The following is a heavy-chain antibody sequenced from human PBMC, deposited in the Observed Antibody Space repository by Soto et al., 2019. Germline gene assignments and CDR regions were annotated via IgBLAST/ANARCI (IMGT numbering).Heavy chain of an antibody. Sequence: LSLTCTVSGASIISTTKYWGWIRQPPGRGLEWIGTISSIGSTYYNPSLEGRVTISVDTSKNQFSLKVTSVTAADTGLYYCARQDHGDYEFFFDYWGQGTLVTVSS. V-gene: IGHV4-39*01. CDR1: GASIISTTKY. CDR3: ARQDHGDYEFFFDY. CDR2: ISSIGST. D-gene: IGHD4-17*01. J-gene: IGHJ4*02.